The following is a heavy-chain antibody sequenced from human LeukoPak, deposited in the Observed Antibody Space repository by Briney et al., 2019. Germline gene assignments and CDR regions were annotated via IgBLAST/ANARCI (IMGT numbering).Heavy chain of an antibody. CDR2: ISDSGST. D-gene: IGHD4-17*01. J-gene: IGHJ5*02. CDR3: ARYDYGDCWFDP. Sequence: SETLSLTCTVSGGSISSYYWSWIRQAPGKGLEWIGYISDSGSTNYNPSLGSRVTISVDTSKNQFSLKLTSVTAADTALYYCARYDYGDCWFDPWGQGTLVTVSS. CDR1: GGSISSYY. V-gene: IGHV4-59*01.